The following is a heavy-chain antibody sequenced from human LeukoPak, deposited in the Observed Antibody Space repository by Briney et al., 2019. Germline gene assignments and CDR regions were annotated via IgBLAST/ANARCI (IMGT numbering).Heavy chain of an antibody. J-gene: IGHJ5*02. CDR2: INHSGST. Sequence: SETLSLTCAVYGGSFSGYYWSWIRQPPGKGLEWIGEINHSGSTNYNPSLKSRVTISVDTSKNQFSLKLSSVTAADTAVHYCARVGYSSSWYDWIDPWGQGTLVAVSS. CDR1: GGSFSGYY. V-gene: IGHV4-34*01. D-gene: IGHD6-13*01. CDR3: ARVGYSSSWYDWIDP.